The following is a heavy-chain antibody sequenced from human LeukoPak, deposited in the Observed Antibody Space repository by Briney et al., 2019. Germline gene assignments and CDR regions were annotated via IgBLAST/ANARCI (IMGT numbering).Heavy chain of an antibody. D-gene: IGHD4-17*01. CDR2: IRYDGSNK. J-gene: IGHJ4*02. V-gene: IGHV3-30*02. CDR1: GFTFSSYG. CDR3: ATYEYGEIPFDY. Sequence: GGSLRLSCAASGFTFSSYGMHWVRQAPGKGLEWVAFIRYDGSNKYYADSVKGRFTISRDNSKNTLYLQMNSLRAEDTAVYYCATYEYGEIPFDYWGQGTLVTVSS.